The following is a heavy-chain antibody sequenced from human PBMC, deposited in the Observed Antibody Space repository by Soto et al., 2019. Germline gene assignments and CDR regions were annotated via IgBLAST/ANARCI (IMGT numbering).Heavy chain of an antibody. J-gene: IGHJ5*02. D-gene: IGHD3-3*01. CDR3: ARVFRPKLRFLEWLLYDWFDP. Sequence: SETLSLTCAVYGGSFSGYYWSWIRQPPGKGLEWIGEINHSGSTNYNPSLKSRVTISVDTSKNQFSLKLSSVTAADTAVYYCARVFRPKLRFLEWLLYDWFDPWGQGTLVTVSS. V-gene: IGHV4-34*01. CDR2: INHSGST. CDR1: GGSFSGYY.